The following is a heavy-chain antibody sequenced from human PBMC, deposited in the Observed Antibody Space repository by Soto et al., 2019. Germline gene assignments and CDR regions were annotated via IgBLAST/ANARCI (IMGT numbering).Heavy chain of an antibody. CDR3: ARDPIGQSYSKENFDY. CDR2: IIPIFGTA. V-gene: IGHV1-69*01. Sequence: QVQLVQSGAEVKKPGSSVKVSCKASGCTFSSYAISWVRQAPGQRLESMGGIIPIFGTAHYAQTFQGRVTITAAESTSTAYMELRSLRSEDTAVYYCARDPIGQSYSKENFDYWGQGTLVTVSS. CDR1: GCTFSSYA. D-gene: IGHD4-4*01. J-gene: IGHJ4*02.